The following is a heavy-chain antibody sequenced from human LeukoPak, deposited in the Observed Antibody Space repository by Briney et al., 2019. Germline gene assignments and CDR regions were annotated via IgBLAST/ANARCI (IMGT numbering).Heavy chain of an antibody. CDR1: GYTFNNYY. V-gene: IGHV5-51*01. CDR2: IYPGDSDT. D-gene: IGHD3-16*02. J-gene: IGHJ4*02. Sequence: GESLKISCKGSGYTFNNYYIAWVRQVPGKGLEWMGMIYPGDSDTRYSPSFEGHVTVSVDKSINTAYLQWSSLKASDTAMYYCARQLRLGDLSPPGLDYWGQGTLVTVSS. CDR3: ARQLRLGDLSPPGLDY.